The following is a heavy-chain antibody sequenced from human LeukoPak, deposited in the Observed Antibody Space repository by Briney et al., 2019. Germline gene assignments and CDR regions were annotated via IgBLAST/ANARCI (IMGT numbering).Heavy chain of an antibody. CDR2: ISYDGSNK. D-gene: IGHD3-10*01. CDR1: GFTFSSYG. J-gene: IGHJ4*02. Sequence: PGMSLRLSCAASGFTFSSYGMHWVRQAPGKGLEWVAVISYDGSNKYYADSVKGRFTISRDNSKNTLYLQMNSLRAEDTAVYYCAKLGSGSLNFDYWGQGTLVTVSS. CDR3: AKLGSGSLNFDY. V-gene: IGHV3-30*18.